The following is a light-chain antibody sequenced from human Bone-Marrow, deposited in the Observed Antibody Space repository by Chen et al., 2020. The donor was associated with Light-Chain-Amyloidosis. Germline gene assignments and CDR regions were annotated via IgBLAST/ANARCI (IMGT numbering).Light chain of an antibody. J-gene: IGLJ2*01. CDR2: RET. CDR1: DLPTKY. V-gene: IGLV3-25*03. Sequence: SYELTQPPSVSVSPGQTARITCSGDDLPTKYAYWYQQKPGQAPVLVIQRETERPPGISERFSGYSSGTTATLTISGVQAEDEADYHCQSADSSGTYEVIFGGGTKLTVL. CDR3: QSADSSGTYEVI.